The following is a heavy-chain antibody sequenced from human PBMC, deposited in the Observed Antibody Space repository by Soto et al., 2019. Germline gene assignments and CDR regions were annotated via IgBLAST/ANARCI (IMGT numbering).Heavy chain of an antibody. D-gene: IGHD5-12*01. V-gene: IGHV3-33*01. CDR1: RFTFSSYG. CDR3: ARVRAPSIVATISPFEY. J-gene: IGHJ4*02. CDR2: IWDDGSNK. Sequence: GGSLRLSCAASRFTFSSYGMHWVRQAPGKGLEWVAVIWDDGSNKYYADSVKGRFTISRDNSKNTLYLQMNSLRAEDTAVYSCARVRAPSIVATISPFEYWGKGPLVTVSS.